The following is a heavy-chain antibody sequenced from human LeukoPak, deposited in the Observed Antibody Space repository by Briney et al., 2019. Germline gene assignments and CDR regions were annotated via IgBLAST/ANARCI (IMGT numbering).Heavy chain of an antibody. J-gene: IGHJ4*02. V-gene: IGHV4-61*01. D-gene: IGHD4-11*01. Sequence: SETLSLTCTVSGGSVSSGSYYWSWIRQPPGKGLEWIGYFYYSGSTNYNPSLKSQVTISVDTSKNQFSLKLSSVTAADTAVYYCARDSTTTAVDYWGQGTLVTVSS. CDR1: GGSVSSGSYY. CDR3: ARDSTTTAVDY. CDR2: FYYSGST.